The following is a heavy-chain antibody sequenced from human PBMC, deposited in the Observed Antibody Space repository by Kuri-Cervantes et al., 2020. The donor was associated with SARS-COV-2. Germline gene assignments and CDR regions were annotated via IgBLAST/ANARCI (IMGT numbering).Heavy chain of an antibody. CDR2: FDPEDGET. V-gene: IGHV1-24*01. J-gene: IGHJ3*02. Sequence: ASVKVSCKVSGYTLTELSMHWVRQAPGKGLEWMGGFDPEDGETIYAQKFQGRVTITADKSTSTAYMELSSLRSEDTAVYYCARANSSGWIDHDAFDIWGQGTMVTVSS. D-gene: IGHD6-19*01. CDR3: ARANSSGWIDHDAFDI. CDR1: GYTLTELS.